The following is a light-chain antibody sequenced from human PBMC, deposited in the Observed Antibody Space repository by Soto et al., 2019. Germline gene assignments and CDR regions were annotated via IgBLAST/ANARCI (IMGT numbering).Light chain of an antibody. Sequence: EIQMTQSPSTLSASVGDRVTITCRASQSISNWLAWYQQKPGKVPKLLIYKASSLESGVPSRFSGSGSGTEFTLTISSVQPVDFERYYCQQYNSYPLSFGGGTKVEIK. CDR3: QQYNSYPLS. CDR2: KAS. J-gene: IGKJ4*01. CDR1: QSISNW. V-gene: IGKV1-5*03.